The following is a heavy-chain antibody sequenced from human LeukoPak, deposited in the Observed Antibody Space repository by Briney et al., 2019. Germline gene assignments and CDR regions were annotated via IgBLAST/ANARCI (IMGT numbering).Heavy chain of an antibody. V-gene: IGHV4-59*01. CDR2: IYYSGST. CDR3: AKTYYDILTGYGGPYYMDV. D-gene: IGHD3-9*01. Sequence: GSLRLSCAASGLTFSNAWMSWIRQPPGKGLEWIGYIYYSGSTNYNPSLKSRVTISVDTSKNQFSLKLSSVTAADTAVYYCAKTYYDILTGYGGPYYMDVWGKGTTVTVSS. J-gene: IGHJ6*03. CDR1: GLTFSNAW.